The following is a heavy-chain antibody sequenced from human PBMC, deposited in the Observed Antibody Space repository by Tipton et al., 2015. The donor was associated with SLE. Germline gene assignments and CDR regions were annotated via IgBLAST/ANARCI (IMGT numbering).Heavy chain of an antibody. J-gene: IGHJ4*02. D-gene: IGHD3-10*01. Sequence: TLSLTCTVSGGSISSSSYYWGWFRQPPGTGLEWIGGIHYSGSTYYNPSLKSRVTISVDTSKNQFSLKLSSVTAADTAVYFCAGTYYYVSGSYSTFDYWGQGTLVTVSS. CDR3: AGTYYYVSGSYSTFDY. CDR1: GGSISSSSYY. V-gene: IGHV4-39*01. CDR2: IHYSGST.